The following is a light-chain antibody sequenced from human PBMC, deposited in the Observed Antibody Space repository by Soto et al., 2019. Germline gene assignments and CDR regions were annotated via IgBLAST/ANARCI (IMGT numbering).Light chain of an antibody. J-gene: IGLJ3*02. Sequence: QLVLTQPPSVSGAPGQRVTISCTGSSSNIGAGYDVHWYQQLPGTAPKLLIYGNSNRPSGVPDRFSGSKSGTSASLAITGLQAEDEADYYCQSYDSSPFWVFGGGTKVTVL. CDR1: SSNIGAGYD. CDR3: QSYDSSPFWV. CDR2: GNS. V-gene: IGLV1-40*01.